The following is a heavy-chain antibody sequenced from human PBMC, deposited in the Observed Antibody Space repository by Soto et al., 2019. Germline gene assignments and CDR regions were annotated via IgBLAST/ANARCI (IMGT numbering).Heavy chain of an antibody. Sequence: ASVKVSCKASGYTFTSYYMHWVRQAPGQGLEWMGIINPSGGSTSYAQKFQGRVTMTRDTSTSTVYMELSSLRSEDTAVYYYARGGNYDFWSGYYIPRYYFDYWGQGTLVTVSS. J-gene: IGHJ4*02. CDR1: GYTFTSYY. V-gene: IGHV1-46*01. D-gene: IGHD3-3*01. CDR3: ARGGNYDFWSGYYIPRYYFDY. CDR2: INPSGGST.